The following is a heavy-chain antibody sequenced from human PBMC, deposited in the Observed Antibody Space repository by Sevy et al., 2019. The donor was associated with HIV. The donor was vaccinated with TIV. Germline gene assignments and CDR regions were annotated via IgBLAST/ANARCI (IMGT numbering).Heavy chain of an antibody. D-gene: IGHD3-22*01. J-gene: IGHJ4*02. V-gene: IGHV3-33*01. CDR2: IWYDGSNK. CDR1: GFTFSSYG. CDR3: VSGAYYYESRTENFDY. Sequence: GGSLRLSCAASGFTFSSYGMHWVRQAPGKGLEWVALIWYDGSNKYYADSVKGRFTISRDNSKNTLYLQMYSLGAEGTAVYYCVSGAYYYESRTENFDYWGQGTLVTVSS.